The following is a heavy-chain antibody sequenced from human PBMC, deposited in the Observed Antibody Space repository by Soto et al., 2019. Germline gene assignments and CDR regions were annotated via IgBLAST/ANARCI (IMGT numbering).Heavy chain of an antibody. CDR3: ARGYYGSGSEGY. J-gene: IGHJ4*02. D-gene: IGHD3-10*01. Sequence: QVQLQQWGAGLLKPSETLSLTCAVYGGSFSGYYWSWIRQPPGKGLEWIGEINHSGSTNYNPSLKSRVTISVDTSKNQFSLKLSSVTAADTAVYYCARGYYGSGSEGYWGQGTLVTVSS. V-gene: IGHV4-34*01. CDR1: GGSFSGYY. CDR2: INHSGST.